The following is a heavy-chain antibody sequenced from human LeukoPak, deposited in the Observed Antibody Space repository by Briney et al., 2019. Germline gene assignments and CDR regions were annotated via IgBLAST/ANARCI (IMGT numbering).Heavy chain of an antibody. Sequence: GGSLRLSCAASGFTFSSYAMHWVRQAPGKGLEWVAVISYDGSNKYYADSVKGRFTISRDNSKNTLYLQMNSLRAEDTAVYYCARSQRDEYSSLTFDYWGQGTLVTVSS. V-gene: IGHV3-30-3*01. CDR2: ISYDGSNK. J-gene: IGHJ4*02. D-gene: IGHD6-6*01. CDR3: ARSQRDEYSSLTFDY. CDR1: GFTFSSYA.